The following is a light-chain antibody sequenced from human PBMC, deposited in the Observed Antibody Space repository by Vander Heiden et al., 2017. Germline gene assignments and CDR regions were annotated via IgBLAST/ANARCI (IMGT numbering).Light chain of an antibody. CDR2: SNN. CDR3: AAWDDSLNGYV. J-gene: IGLJ1*01. V-gene: IGLV1-44*01. CDR1: SSNIGSNT. Sequence: SVLTQPPSSSGTPGQRVTISCSGSSSNIGSNTVNGYQQLPGTAPKLLIYSNNQRPSGFPDRFSGSKSGTSASLAISGLQSEDEADYYCAAWDDSLNGYVLGTGTKVTGL.